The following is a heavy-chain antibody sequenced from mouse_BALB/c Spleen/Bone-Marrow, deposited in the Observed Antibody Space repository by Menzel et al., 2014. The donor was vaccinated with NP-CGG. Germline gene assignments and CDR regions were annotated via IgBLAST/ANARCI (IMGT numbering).Heavy chain of an antibody. CDR1: GYASTSYN. D-gene: IGHD1-1*01. CDR2: IDPYNGGT. J-gene: IGHJ3*01. Sequence: EVQLQQSGPELVKPGASVKVSCKASGYASTSYNMYWVKQSHGKSLEWIGYIDPYNGGTSYNQKFKGKATLTVDKSSSTAYMHLNSLTSEDSAVYYCARDNYYGSSTGFAYWGQGTLVTVSA. V-gene: IGHV1S135*01. CDR3: ARDNYYGSSTGFAY.